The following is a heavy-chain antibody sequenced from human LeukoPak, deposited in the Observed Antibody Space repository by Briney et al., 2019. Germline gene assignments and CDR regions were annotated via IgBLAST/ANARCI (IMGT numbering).Heavy chain of an antibody. D-gene: IGHD1-26*01. CDR3: ANTPARTKYSGSYYFDY. V-gene: IGHV3-23*01. Sequence: PGGSLRLSCAASGFTFSSYAMSWVSQAPGKGLEWVSAISGSGGSTYYADSVKGRFTTSRDNSKNTLYLQMNSLRAEDTAVYYCANTPARTKYSGSYYFDYWGQGTLVTVSS. J-gene: IGHJ4*02. CDR2: ISGSGGST. CDR1: GFTFSSYA.